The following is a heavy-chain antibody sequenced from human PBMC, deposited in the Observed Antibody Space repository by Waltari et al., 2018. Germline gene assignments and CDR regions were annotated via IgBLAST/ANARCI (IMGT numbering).Heavy chain of an antibody. D-gene: IGHD6-6*01. CDR1: GGSFSGYY. CDR3: GRLYSSSSGASDY. CDR2: INHSGST. J-gene: IGHJ4*02. V-gene: IGHV4-34*01. Sequence: QVQLQQWGAGLLKPSETLSLTCAVYGGSFSGYYWSWIRQPPGKGLEWIGEINHSGSTNYNPSLKSRVTISVDTSKNQFSLKLSSVTAADTAVYYCGRLYSSSSGASDYWGQGTLVTVSS.